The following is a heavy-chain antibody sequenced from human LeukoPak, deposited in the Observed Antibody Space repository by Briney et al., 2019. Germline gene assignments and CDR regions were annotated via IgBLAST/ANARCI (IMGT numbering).Heavy chain of an antibody. CDR1: GFTFSSYE. D-gene: IGHD1-1*01. Sequence: GGSLRLSCAASGFTFSSYEMNWVRQAPGKGLEWVSYISSSGSTIYYADSVKGRFTISRDNSKNTLYLQMNSLRAEDTAVYYCAKVYVWNEYYFDYWGQGTLVTVSS. CDR2: ISSSGSTI. CDR3: AKVYVWNEYYFDY. V-gene: IGHV3-48*03. J-gene: IGHJ4*02.